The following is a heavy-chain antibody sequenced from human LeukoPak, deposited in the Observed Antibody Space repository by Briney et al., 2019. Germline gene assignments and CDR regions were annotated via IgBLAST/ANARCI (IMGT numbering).Heavy chain of an antibody. Sequence: SETLSLTCAVYGGSFSGYYWSWIRQPPGKGLEWIGEINHSGSTNYNPSLKSRVTISVDTSKNQFSLKLSSVTAADTAVYCCARRVNYDFWSGYYTAWFDPWGQGTLVTVSS. CDR2: INHSGST. J-gene: IGHJ5*02. V-gene: IGHV4-34*01. D-gene: IGHD3-3*01. CDR1: GGSFSGYY. CDR3: ARRVNYDFWSGYYTAWFDP.